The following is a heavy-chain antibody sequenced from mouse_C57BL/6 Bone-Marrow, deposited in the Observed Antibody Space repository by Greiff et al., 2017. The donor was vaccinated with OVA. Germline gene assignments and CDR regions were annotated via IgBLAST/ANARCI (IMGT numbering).Heavy chain of an antibody. CDR1: GFTFSSYA. CDR3: ARDLYYVNYGDFDY. J-gene: IGHJ2*01. D-gene: IGHD2-1*01. CDR2: ISDGGSYT. V-gene: IGHV5-4*01. Sequence: EVQVVESGGGLVKPGGSLKLSCAASGFTFSSYAMSWVRQTPEKRLEWVATISDGGSYTYYPDNVKGRFTISRDNAKNTLYPQMSHLKSEDTAMYYCARDLYYVNYGDFDYWGQGTTLTVSS.